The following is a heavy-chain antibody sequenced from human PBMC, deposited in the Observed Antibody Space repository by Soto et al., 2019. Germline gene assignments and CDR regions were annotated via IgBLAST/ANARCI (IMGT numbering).Heavy chain of an antibody. CDR2: INPNSGGT. CDR1: GYTFTGYY. Sequence: ASVKVSCKASGYTFTGYYMHWVRQAPGQGLEWMGWINPNSGGTNYAQKFQGRVTMTRDASISTAYMELSRLRSDDTAVYYCASPYSGYRYPYYYYGMDVWGQGPTVTVYS. D-gene: IGHD5-18*01. V-gene: IGHV1-2*02. J-gene: IGHJ6*02. CDR3: ASPYSGYRYPYYYYGMDV.